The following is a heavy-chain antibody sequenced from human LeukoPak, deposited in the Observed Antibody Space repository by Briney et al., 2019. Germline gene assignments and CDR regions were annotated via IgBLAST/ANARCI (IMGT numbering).Heavy chain of an antibody. CDR3: ANLGIVGATPTFDY. Sequence: PGRSLRLSCAASGFTFSSYAMSWVRQAPGKGLEWVSAISGSGGSTYYADSVKGRFTISRDNSKNTLYLQMNSLRAEDTAVYYCANLGIVGATPTFDYWGQGTLVTVSS. V-gene: IGHV3-23*01. J-gene: IGHJ4*02. D-gene: IGHD1-26*01. CDR1: GFTFSSYA. CDR2: ISGSGGST.